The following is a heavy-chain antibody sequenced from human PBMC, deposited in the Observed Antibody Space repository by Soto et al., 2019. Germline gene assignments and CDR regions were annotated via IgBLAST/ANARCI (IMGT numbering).Heavy chain of an antibody. J-gene: IGHJ4*02. CDR1: GGSISSYY. CDR2: VFNTGST. V-gene: IGHV4-59*12. Sequence: SETLSLTCTVSGGSISSYYWTWIRQPPGKGLEWIGFVFNTGSTNYNPSLKSRVTISVDTSRSQFSLKLASVTAADTAVYFCAGATSPSYFDYWGQEALVTAPQ. D-gene: IGHD2-2*01. CDR3: AGATSPSYFDY.